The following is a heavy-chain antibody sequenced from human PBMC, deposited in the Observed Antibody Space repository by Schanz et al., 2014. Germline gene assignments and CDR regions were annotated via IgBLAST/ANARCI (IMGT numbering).Heavy chain of an antibody. J-gene: IGHJ4*02. D-gene: IGHD3-3*01. CDR2: IYSSGST. CDR3: AKDVDFWSGYYLDY. V-gene: IGHV3-66*03. Sequence: VQLVESGGGVVRPGRSLRLSCAASGFTVSNSYIHWVRQAPGKGLEWVSTIYSSGSTYYADSVRGRFTISRDNSMNTVYLQMNSLRSEDTAVYYCAKDVDFWSGYYLDYWGQGTLVNGSS. CDR1: GFTVSNSY.